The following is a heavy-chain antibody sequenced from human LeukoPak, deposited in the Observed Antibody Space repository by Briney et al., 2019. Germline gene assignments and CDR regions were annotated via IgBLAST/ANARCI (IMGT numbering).Heavy chain of an antibody. CDR2: IYHSGST. J-gene: IGHJ3*02. Sequence: SETLSLTCAVSGGSISSGGYSWSWLRQPPGKGLEWIGYIYHSGSTYYNPSLKSRVTISVDRSKNQFSLKLSSVTAADTAVYYCARARDCSGGSCHSGAFDIWGQGTMVTVSS. V-gene: IGHV4-30-2*01. D-gene: IGHD2-15*01. CDR1: GGSISSGGYS. CDR3: ARARDCSGGSCHSGAFDI.